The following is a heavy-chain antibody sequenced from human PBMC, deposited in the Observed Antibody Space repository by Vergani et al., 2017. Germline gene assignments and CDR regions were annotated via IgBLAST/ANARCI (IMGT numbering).Heavy chain of an antibody. CDR1: GFTFSNFG. Sequence: VQLVESAGGVVQPGGSLRLSCAASGFTFSNFGMHWIRQAPGKGLEWVSAISGSGGSTYYADSVKGRFTISRDNSKNTLYLQMNSLRAEDTAVYYCAKGTMVRGALDYWGQGTLVTVSS. CDR2: ISGSGGST. J-gene: IGHJ4*02. D-gene: IGHD3-10*01. CDR3: AKGTMVRGALDY. V-gene: IGHV3-23*04.